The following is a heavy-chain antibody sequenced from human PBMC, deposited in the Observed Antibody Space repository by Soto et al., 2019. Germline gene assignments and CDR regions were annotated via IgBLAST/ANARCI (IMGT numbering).Heavy chain of an antibody. CDR1: GGTFSSYA. V-gene: IGHV1-69*13. CDR2: IIPIFGTA. CDR3: ARGPPVRYFDWPGYYYGMDV. D-gene: IGHD3-9*01. J-gene: IGHJ6*02. Sequence: GASVKVSCKASGGTFSSYAISWVRQAPGQGLEWMGGIIPIFGTANYAQKFQGRVTITADESTSTAYMELSSLRSEDTAVYYCARGPPVRYFDWPGYYYGMDVWGQGTTVTVSS.